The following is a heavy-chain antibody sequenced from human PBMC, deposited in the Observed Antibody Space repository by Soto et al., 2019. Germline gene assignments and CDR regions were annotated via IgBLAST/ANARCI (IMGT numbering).Heavy chain of an antibody. CDR2: ISGSGGST. CDR3: AKALGYDFWSGYYTSWFDP. J-gene: IGHJ5*02. Sequence: PGGAVRLSCAASGFTFSSYAMSWVRQAPGKGLEGVSAISGSGGSTYYADSAKGRFTISRDNSKNTLYLQMNSLRAEDTAVYYCAKALGYDFWSGYYTSWFDPWGQGTLVTVSS. CDR1: GFTFSSYA. D-gene: IGHD3-3*01. V-gene: IGHV3-23*01.